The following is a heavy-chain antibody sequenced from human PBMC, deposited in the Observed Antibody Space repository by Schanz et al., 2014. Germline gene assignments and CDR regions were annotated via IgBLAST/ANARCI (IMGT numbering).Heavy chain of an antibody. CDR2: FSLDTDRI. CDR3: TKDILPGGADV. CDR1: GLTFRQYA. D-gene: IGHD3-3*02. J-gene: IGHJ6*02. V-gene: IGHV3-9*01. Sequence: EGQLVESGGVLVQPGRSLRLSCAGSGLTFRQYAIHWVRHAPGKGLEWVAGFSLDTDRIDYGDSVKGRFTVSWDNSKTSLYLQMNSIRPEDTALYYCTKDILPGGADVWGQGTTVTVSS.